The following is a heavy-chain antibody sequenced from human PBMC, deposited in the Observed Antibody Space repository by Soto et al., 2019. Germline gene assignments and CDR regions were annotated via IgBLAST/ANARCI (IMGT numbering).Heavy chain of an antibody. CDR1: GFTFSSYA. Sequence: QVQLVESGGGVVQPGRSLRLYCAASGFTFSSYAMHWVRQAPGKGLEWVAVISYDGSNKYYADSVKGRFTISRDNSKNTLYLQMNSLRAEDTAVYYCARGENGPDYWGQGTLVTVSS. J-gene: IGHJ4*02. CDR3: ARGENGPDY. D-gene: IGHD2-8*01. CDR2: ISYDGSNK. V-gene: IGHV3-30-3*01.